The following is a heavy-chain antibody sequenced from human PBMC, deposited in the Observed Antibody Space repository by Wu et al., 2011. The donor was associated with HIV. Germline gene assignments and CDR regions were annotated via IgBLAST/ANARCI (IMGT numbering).Heavy chain of an antibody. J-gene: IGHJ3*01. CDR1: GGTFSSYA. CDR3: ARGKYYHAESGAFDV. D-gene: IGHD2/OR15-2a*01. Sequence: QVQLVQSGAEVKKPGSSVKVSCKASGGTFSSYAINWVRQATGQGLEWMGWMNPNSGNAGSAQKFQGRVTFTRDTSTSTAYMELSSLRSEDTAVYYRARGKYYHAESGAFDVWGQGTLVTVSS. V-gene: IGHV1-8*03. CDR2: MNPNSGNA.